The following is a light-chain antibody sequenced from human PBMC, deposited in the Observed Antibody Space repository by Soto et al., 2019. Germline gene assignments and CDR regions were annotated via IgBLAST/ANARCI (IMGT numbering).Light chain of an antibody. CDR2: AAS. J-gene: IGKJ2*01. CDR1: QGIKND. CDR3: LQDYNYPYT. V-gene: IGKV1-6*01. Sequence: AIQMTQSPSSLSASVGDRVTITCRASQGIKNDVAWYKQKPGKAPKLLIYAASSLQSGVPSRFSGSGSGTDFTLTISSLQPEDFATYYCLQDYNYPYTFGQGTKLEI.